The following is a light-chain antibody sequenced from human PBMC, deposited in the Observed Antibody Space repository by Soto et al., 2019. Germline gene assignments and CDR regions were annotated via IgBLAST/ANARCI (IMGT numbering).Light chain of an antibody. CDR1: QSVSSS. Sequence: EIVLTQSPATLSLSPGERATLSCRASQSVSSSLAWYQQKPGQAPRLLIYDASNRATGIPGRFSGSGSGTDFTLTISSLESEDFAVYYCQQRSNWPITFGQGTRLEIK. J-gene: IGKJ5*01. CDR3: QQRSNWPIT. V-gene: IGKV3-11*01. CDR2: DAS.